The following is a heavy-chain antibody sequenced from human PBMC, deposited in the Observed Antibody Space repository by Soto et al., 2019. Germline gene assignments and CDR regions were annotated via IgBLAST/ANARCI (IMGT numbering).Heavy chain of an antibody. CDR1: GGSISSGGYY. J-gene: IGHJ4*02. Sequence: QVQLQESGPGLVKPSQTLSLTCTVSGGSISSGGYYWSWIRQHPGKGLEWIGYIYYSGSTYYNPSLKRXVTRSXXTSKNQFSLKLSSVTAADTAVYYCAITLAQEGLDYWGQGTLVTVSS. V-gene: IGHV4-31*03. D-gene: IGHD3-3*02. CDR3: AITLAQEGLDY. CDR2: IYYSGST.